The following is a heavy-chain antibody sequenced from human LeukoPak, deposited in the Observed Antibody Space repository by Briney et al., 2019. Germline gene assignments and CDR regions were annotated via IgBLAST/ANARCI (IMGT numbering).Heavy chain of an antibody. D-gene: IGHD5-18*01. Sequence: GKSLKISCKASGYSFTSYWIGWVRQLPGKGLEWMGIIYPGDSDTRYSPSFQAQVTISAATSISTAYLQWRRLKASDTAMYDCARLSRYSYGFKDYWGQGTLVTVSS. CDR2: IYPGDSDT. J-gene: IGHJ4*02. V-gene: IGHV5-51*01. CDR3: ARLSRYSYGFKDY. CDR1: GYSFTSYW.